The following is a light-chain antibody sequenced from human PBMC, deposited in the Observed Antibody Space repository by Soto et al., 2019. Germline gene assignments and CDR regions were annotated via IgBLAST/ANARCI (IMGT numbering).Light chain of an antibody. CDR1: NSDVGGYNY. J-gene: IGLJ1*01. Sequence: QSALTQPPSASGSPGQSVTISCTGSNSDVGGYNYVSWLQQYPGKAPKLIIYEVTKRPSGVPDRFSGSKSGNTASLTVSGLQAEDKADYFCTSYAGSDNFYVFGSGTKLTVL. V-gene: IGLV2-8*01. CDR2: EVT. CDR3: TSYAGSDNFYV.